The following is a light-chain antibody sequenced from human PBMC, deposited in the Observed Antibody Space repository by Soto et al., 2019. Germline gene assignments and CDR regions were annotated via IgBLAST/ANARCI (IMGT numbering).Light chain of an antibody. J-gene: IGKJ1*01. Sequence: EIVMTQSPATLSVSPGERATLSCRASQSVSSNLAWYQQKPCQAPRLLIYGASTRATGIPARFSGSGSGTEFTPTISSLQSEDFAVYYCQQYNNWPRGTFGQGTKVDIK. CDR2: GAS. V-gene: IGKV3-15*01. CDR3: QQYNNWPRGT. CDR1: QSVSSN.